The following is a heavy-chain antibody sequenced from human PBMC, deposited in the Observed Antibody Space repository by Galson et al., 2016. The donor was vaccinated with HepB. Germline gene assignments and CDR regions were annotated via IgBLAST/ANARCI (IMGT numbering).Heavy chain of an antibody. CDR3: ARSCSCGGCDSGVENFDY. D-gene: IGHD2-15*01. CDR1: GYTFTTYY. CDR2: INPIGGST. Sequence: SVKVSCKASGYTFTTYYMHWVRQAPGQGLEWMGIINPIGGSTSYAQELQGRLTMTRDTSTSTVYMELRSLRFEDTAVYYCARSCSCGGCDSGVENFDYWGQGTLVSVSS. V-gene: IGHV1-46*04. J-gene: IGHJ4*02.